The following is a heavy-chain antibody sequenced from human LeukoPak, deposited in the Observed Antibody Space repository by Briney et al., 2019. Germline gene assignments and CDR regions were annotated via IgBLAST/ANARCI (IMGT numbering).Heavy chain of an antibody. D-gene: IGHD4-17*01. CDR3: ARGPTTVTRAFDY. J-gene: IGHJ4*02. Sequence: SETLSLTCTVSGGSISSYYWSWIRQPPGKGLEWIGYIYYSGSTNYNPSLKSRVTMSVDTSKNQFSLKLSSVTAADTAVYYCARGPTTVTRAFDYWGQGTLVTVSS. CDR1: GGSISSYY. CDR2: IYYSGST. V-gene: IGHV4-59*12.